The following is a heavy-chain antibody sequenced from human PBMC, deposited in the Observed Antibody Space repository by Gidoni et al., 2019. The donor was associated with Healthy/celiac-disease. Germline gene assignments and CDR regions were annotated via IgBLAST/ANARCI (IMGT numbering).Heavy chain of an antibody. CDR3: ARVSTKSSEGRFYDY. CDR1: GFTFSSYA. CDR2: ISSNGGST. J-gene: IGHJ4*02. D-gene: IGHD3-22*01. V-gene: IGHV3-64*01. Sequence: EVQLVESGGGLVPPGGSLRLSCAASGFTFSSYAMHWVRQAPGKGLEYVSAISSNGGSTYYANSVKGRFTISRDNSKNTLYLQMGSLRAEDMAVYYCARVSTKSSEGRFYDYWGQGTLVTVSS.